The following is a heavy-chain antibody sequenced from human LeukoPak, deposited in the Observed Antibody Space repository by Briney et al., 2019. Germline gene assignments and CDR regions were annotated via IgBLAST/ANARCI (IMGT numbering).Heavy chain of an antibody. CDR3: ARGLPGHTSSMGY. D-gene: IGHD6-6*01. J-gene: IGHJ4*02. Sequence: GGSPRLSCAASGFTFSSYWMHWVRQAPGKGLAWVSRIDTDGSSTNYADSVKGRFTISRDNAKNTLYLQMNSLRAEDTAVHYCARGLPGHTSSMGYWGQGILVTVSS. CDR1: GFTFSSYW. CDR2: IDTDGSST. V-gene: IGHV3-74*01.